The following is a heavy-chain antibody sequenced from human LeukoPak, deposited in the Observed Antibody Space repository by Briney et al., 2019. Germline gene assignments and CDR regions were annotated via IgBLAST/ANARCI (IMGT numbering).Heavy chain of an antibody. Sequence: PGRSLRLSCAASGXTFRNYDMSWVRQAPGKGLEWVAVIWFDGSNKYYADSVKGRFTISRDNSKNTLYLQMNILRAEDTAVYYCSRDYGGNLFYFDYWGQGTLVTVSS. D-gene: IGHD4-23*01. CDR1: GXTFRNYD. CDR3: SRDYGGNLFYFDY. CDR2: IWFDGSNK. J-gene: IGHJ4*02. V-gene: IGHV3-33*01.